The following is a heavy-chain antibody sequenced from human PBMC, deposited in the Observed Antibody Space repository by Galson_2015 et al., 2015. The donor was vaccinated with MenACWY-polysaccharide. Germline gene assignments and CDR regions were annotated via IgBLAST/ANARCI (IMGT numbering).Heavy chain of an antibody. D-gene: IGHD1-26*01. V-gene: IGHV4-38-2*01. J-gene: IGHJ4*02. CDR2: IYHSGST. Sequence: SETLSLTCAVSGYSISSGCYWGWIRQPPGKGLEWIGSIYHSGSTYYNPSLKSRVTISVDTSKNQFSLKLSSVTAADTAVYYCARVEKYSGSYYILHWGQGTLVTVSS. CDR3: ARVEKYSGSYYILH. CDR1: GYSISSGCY.